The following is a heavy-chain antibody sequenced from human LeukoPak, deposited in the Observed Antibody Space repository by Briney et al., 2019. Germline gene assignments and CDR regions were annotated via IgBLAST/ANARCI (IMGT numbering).Heavy chain of an antibody. J-gene: IGHJ4*02. D-gene: IGHD5-24*01. Sequence: ASVKVSCKTSGYTFTSYYMHWVRQAPGQGLEWMGIINPSGGSTSYAQKFQGRVTMTRDTSTSTVYVELSSLRSEDTAVYYCARDPDGYNFDYWGQGTLVTVSS. V-gene: IGHV1-46*01. CDR1: GYTFTSYY. CDR3: ARDPDGYNFDY. CDR2: INPSGGST.